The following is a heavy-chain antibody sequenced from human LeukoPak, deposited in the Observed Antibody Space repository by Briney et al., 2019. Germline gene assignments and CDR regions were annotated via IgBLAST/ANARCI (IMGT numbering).Heavy chain of an antibody. CDR3: ARDPHYLKYSSGWFSSPADAFDI. Sequence: SETLSLTCTVSGGSISSSSYYWGWIRQPPGKGLEWIGSIYYSGSTYYNPSLKSRVTISVDTSKNQFSLKLSSVTAADTAVYYCARDPHYLKYSSGWFSSPADAFDIWGQGTMVTVSS. D-gene: IGHD6-19*01. V-gene: IGHV4-39*07. CDR1: GGSISSSSYY. J-gene: IGHJ3*02. CDR2: IYYSGST.